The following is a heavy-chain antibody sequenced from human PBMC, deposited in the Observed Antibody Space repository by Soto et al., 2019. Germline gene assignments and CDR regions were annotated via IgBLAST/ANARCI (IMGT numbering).Heavy chain of an antibody. CDR1: GGSVSSGSYY. J-gene: IGHJ6*02. CDR2: IYYSGST. V-gene: IGHV4-61*01. Sequence: PSETLSLTCTVSGGSVSSGSYYWSWIRQPPGKGLEWIGYIYYSGSTNYNPSLKSRVTISVDTSKNQFSLKLSSVTAADTAVYYCARSFFYSGYVSRYYYYGMDVWGQGTTVTVSS. CDR3: ARSFFYSGYVSRYYYYGMDV. D-gene: IGHD5-12*01.